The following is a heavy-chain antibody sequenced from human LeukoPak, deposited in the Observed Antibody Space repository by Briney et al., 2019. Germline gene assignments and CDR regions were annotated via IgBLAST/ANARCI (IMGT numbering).Heavy chain of an antibody. J-gene: IGHJ4*02. Sequence: GGSLRLSCAASGFTFSSYSMNWVRQAPGKGLEWVPYISSSSSTIYYADSVKGRFTISRDNAKNSLYLQMNSLRAEDTAVYYCASSDGDPELHYFDYWGQGTLVTVSS. CDR3: ASSDGDPELHYFDY. CDR1: GFTFSSYS. CDR2: ISSSSSTI. D-gene: IGHD4-17*01. V-gene: IGHV3-48*01.